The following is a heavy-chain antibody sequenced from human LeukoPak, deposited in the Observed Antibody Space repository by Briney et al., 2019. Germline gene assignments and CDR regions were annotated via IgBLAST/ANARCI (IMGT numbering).Heavy chain of an antibody. D-gene: IGHD4-17*01. CDR3: AKRSGPYVDYYYYYYMDV. CDR2: ISGSGGST. V-gene: IGHV3-23*01. Sequence: GGSLRLSCAAYGFTFSSFGMSWVRQAPGKGLEWVSAISGSGGSTYYADSVKGRFTISRDNSKNTLYLQMSSLRVEDTAIYYCAKRSGPYVDYYYYYYMDVWGKGTTVTISS. J-gene: IGHJ6*03. CDR1: GFTFSSFG.